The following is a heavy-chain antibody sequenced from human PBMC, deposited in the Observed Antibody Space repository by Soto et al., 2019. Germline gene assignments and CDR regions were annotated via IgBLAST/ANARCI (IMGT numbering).Heavy chain of an antibody. CDR3: ARDSPYYYGSGSYPFDP. Sequence: SQTLSLTCVISGDSVSSNSAAWNWIRQSPSRGLEWLGRTYYRSKWYNDYAVSVKSRITINPDTSKNQFSLQLNSVTPEDTAVYYCARDSPYYYGSGSYPFDPWGQGTLVTVSS. V-gene: IGHV6-1*01. CDR2: TYYRSKWYN. D-gene: IGHD3-10*01. J-gene: IGHJ5*02. CDR1: GDSVSSNSAA.